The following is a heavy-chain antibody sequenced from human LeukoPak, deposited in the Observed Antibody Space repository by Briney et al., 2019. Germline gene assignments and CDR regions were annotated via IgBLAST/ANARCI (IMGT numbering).Heavy chain of an antibody. V-gene: IGHV4-34*01. CDR1: GGSFSGYY. Sequence: SETLSLTCAVYGGSFSGYYWSWIRQPPGKGLEWIGEINHSGSTNYNPSLKSRVTISVDTSKNQFSLKLSSVTAADTAVYYCARGQDRRALDYWGQGTLVTVSS. D-gene: IGHD3-16*02. J-gene: IGHJ4*02. CDR3: ARGQDRRALDY. CDR2: INHSGST.